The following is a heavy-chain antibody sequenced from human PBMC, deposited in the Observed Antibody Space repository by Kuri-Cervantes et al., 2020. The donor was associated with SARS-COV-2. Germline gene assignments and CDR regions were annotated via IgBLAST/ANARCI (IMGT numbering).Heavy chain of an antibody. CDR3: ARDKAIFGADFDY. D-gene: IGHD3-3*01. CDR2: ISYDGSNK. J-gene: IGHJ4*02. CDR1: GFTFSSYA. Sequence: LSLTCAASGFTFSSYAMHWVRQAPGKGLEWVAVISYDGSNKYYADSVKGRFTISRDNSKNTLYLQMNSLRAEDTAVYYCARDKAIFGADFDYWGQGTLVTVSS. V-gene: IGHV3-30-3*01.